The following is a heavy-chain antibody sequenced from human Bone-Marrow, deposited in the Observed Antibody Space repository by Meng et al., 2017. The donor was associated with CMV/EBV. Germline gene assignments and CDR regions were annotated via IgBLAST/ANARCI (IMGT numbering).Heavy chain of an antibody. D-gene: IGHD3-22*01. CDR1: GSTFSSYA. Sequence: SVKVSCKASGSTFSSYAISWVRQAPGQGLEWMGGIIPILGIANYAQKFQGRVTITADKSTSTAYMELSSLRSEDTAVYYCAREGYYYDSSGYYVTYYYYGMDVWGQGTTVTVSS. CDR3: AREGYYYDSSGYYVTYYYYGMDV. CDR2: IIPILGIA. J-gene: IGHJ6*02. V-gene: IGHV1-69*10.